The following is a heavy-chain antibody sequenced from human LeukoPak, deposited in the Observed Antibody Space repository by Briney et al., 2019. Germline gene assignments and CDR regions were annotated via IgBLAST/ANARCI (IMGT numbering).Heavy chain of an antibody. CDR3: ARVPVITMIVAVMGYYFDY. Sequence: GASVKVSCKASGYTFTGYYMRWVRQAPGQGLEWMGWINPNSGGTNYAQKFQGRVTMTRDTSISTAYMELSRLRSDDTAVYYCARVPVITMIVAVMGYYFDYWGQGTLVTVSS. V-gene: IGHV1-2*02. J-gene: IGHJ4*02. CDR1: GYTFTGYY. CDR2: INPNSGGT. D-gene: IGHD3-22*01.